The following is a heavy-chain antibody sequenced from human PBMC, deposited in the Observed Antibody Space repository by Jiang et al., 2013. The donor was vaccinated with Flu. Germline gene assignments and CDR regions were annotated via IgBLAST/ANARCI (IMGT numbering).Heavy chain of an antibody. CDR2: IHYSGST. V-gene: IGHV4-59*08. D-gene: IGHD6-13*01. CDR3: ARHSTSWEHNWFDP. Sequence: PPGKGLEWIGYIHYSGSTNYNPSLRSRVTISVDTSKNQSSLRLSSVTAADTAVYYFARHSTSWEHNWFDPWGQGALVTVSS. J-gene: IGHJ5*02.